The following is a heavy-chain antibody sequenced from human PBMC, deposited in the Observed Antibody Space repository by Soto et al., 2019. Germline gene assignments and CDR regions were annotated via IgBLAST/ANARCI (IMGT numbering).Heavy chain of an antibody. CDR3: AKDTSSGYFYFDY. D-gene: IGHD3-22*01. V-gene: IGHV3-23*01. CDR2: ISGRGDST. J-gene: IGHJ4*02. CDR1: GFTFSSHA. Sequence: EVQLLESGGGLVQPGGSLRLSCAASGFTFSSHAMSWVRQARGKGLEWVSVISGRGDSTYYADSVKGRFTISRDNSKNTLYLQMNSLRAEDTAVYYCAKDTSSGYFYFDYWGQGTLVTVSS.